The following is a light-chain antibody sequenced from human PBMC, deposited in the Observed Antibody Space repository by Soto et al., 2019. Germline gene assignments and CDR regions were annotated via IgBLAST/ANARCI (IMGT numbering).Light chain of an antibody. V-gene: IGKV2-28*01. Sequence: DIVMTQSPLSLPVTPGEPASISCRSSQSLLHSDGYNYLDWFLQRPGQSPQLLIYLGSSRASGVPDRFSGSGSGTDFTFKISRVEAEDVGFYYCMQALQTPLTFGGGTKVDIK. J-gene: IGKJ4*01. CDR1: QSLLHSDGYNY. CDR3: MQALQTPLT. CDR2: LGS.